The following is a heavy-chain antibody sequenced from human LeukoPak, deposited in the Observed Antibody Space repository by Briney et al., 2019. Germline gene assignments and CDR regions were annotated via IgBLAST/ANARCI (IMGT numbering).Heavy chain of an antibody. CDR2: IKEDGSEK. CDR1: GFTFNRVW. Sequence: PGGSLRLSCAASGFTFNRVWMTWVRQAPGKGLEWVANIKEDGSEKWYGGSVKGRFTISRDNAKDSLYLQMNSLRVEDTALYYCAMGTLADVWGPGTLVTVSS. J-gene: IGHJ4*02. D-gene: IGHD1-1*01. CDR3: AMGTLADV. V-gene: IGHV3-7*05.